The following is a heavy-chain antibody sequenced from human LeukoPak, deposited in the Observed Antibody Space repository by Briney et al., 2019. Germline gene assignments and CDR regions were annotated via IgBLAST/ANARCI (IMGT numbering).Heavy chain of an antibody. J-gene: IGHJ5*02. V-gene: IGHV4-34*01. D-gene: IGHD3-3*01. CDR1: GGSFSGYY. CDR3: ASSYEESGNWFDP. CDR2: INHSGST. Sequence: IPSETLSLTCAVYGGSFSGYYWSWIRQPPGKGLEWIGEINHSGSTNYNPSLKSRVTISVDTSKNQFSLKLSSVTAADTAVYYRASSYEESGNWFDPWGQGTLVTVSS.